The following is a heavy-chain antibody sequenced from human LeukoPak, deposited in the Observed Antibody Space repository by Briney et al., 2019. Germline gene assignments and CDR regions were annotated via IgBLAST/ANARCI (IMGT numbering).Heavy chain of an antibody. CDR3: ARVNINNWHSSDY. Sequence: PSETLSLTCAVSGGSISSNNWWGWVRQPPGKGLEWIGEIYHSGSPNYNPPLKCRVTISVDKSRNHFSLNLSSVTAADTAVYYCARVNINNWHSSDYWGQGTLVTVSS. J-gene: IGHJ4*02. CDR1: GGSISSNNW. D-gene: IGHD1-1*01. CDR2: IYHSGSP. V-gene: IGHV4-4*02.